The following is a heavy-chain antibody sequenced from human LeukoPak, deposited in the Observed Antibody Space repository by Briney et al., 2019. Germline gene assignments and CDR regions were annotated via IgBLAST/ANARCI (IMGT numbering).Heavy chain of an antibody. CDR3: ARPSLSTFDI. Sequence: SETLSLTCTVSGGSISSGSYYWGWFRQPPEKGLEWIGSIYSSGTTYYNSSLKSRVTISVDTSKTQFSLKLSSVTAADTAVYYCARPSLSTFDIWGQGTMVTISS. CDR2: IYSSGTT. V-gene: IGHV4-39*01. CDR1: GGSISSGSYY. J-gene: IGHJ3*02.